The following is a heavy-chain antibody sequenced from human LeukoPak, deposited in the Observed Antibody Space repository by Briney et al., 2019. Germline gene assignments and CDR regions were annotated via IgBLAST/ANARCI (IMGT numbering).Heavy chain of an antibody. CDR2: IYYSGST. D-gene: IGHD2-21*01. J-gene: IGHJ5*02. Sequence: SETLSLTCTVSGGSISSYYWSWIRQPPGKGLEWIGYIYYSGSTNYNPSLKSRVTISVDTSKNQFSLKLSSVTAADTAVYYCTRHIPLSVVDPWGQGTLVTVSS. CDR1: GGSISSYY. CDR3: TRHIPLSVVDP. V-gene: IGHV4-59*01.